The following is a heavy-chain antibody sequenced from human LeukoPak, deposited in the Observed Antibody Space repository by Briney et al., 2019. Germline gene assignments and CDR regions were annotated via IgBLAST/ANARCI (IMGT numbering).Heavy chain of an antibody. D-gene: IGHD3-22*01. CDR1: GGSISSGGYP. Sequence: SQTLSLTCAVSGGSISSGGYPWSWIRQPPGKGLEWIGYIYHSGSTYYNPSLKSRVTISVDRSKNQFSLKLSSVTAADTAVYYCARANPEYYYDSTRYWYFDLWGRGTLVTVSS. CDR2: IYHSGST. J-gene: IGHJ2*01. V-gene: IGHV4-30-2*01. CDR3: ARANPEYYYDSTRYWYFDL.